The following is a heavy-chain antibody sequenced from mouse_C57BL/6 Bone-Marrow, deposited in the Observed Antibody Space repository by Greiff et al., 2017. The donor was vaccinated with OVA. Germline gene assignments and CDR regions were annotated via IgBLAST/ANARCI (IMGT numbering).Heavy chain of an antibody. V-gene: IGHV5-12*01. Sequence: VQLKESGGGLVQPGGSLKLSCAASGFTFSDYYMYWVRQTPEKRLEWVAYISNGGGSTYYPDTVKGRFTISRDNAKNTLYLQMSRLKSEDTAMYYCARRGDNYDYIDYWGQGTTLTVSS. D-gene: IGHD1-3*01. CDR3: ARRGDNYDYIDY. CDR1: GFTFSDYY. CDR2: ISNGGGST. J-gene: IGHJ2*01.